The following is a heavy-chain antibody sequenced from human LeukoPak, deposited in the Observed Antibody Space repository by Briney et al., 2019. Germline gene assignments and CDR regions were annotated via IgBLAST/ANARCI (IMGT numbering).Heavy chain of an antibody. Sequence: PSQTLSLTCTVSGGSFSSGGYYWSWIRQHPGKGLEWIGCIYYSGRTYYNPSLKSRVTISVDTSKNQFSLKLSSVTAADTAVYHCARVRDGDYGYNGFDPWGQGTLVTVSS. V-gene: IGHV4-31*03. J-gene: IGHJ5*02. CDR2: IYYSGRT. CDR3: ARVRDGDYGYNGFDP. CDR1: GGSFSSGGYY. D-gene: IGHD4-17*01.